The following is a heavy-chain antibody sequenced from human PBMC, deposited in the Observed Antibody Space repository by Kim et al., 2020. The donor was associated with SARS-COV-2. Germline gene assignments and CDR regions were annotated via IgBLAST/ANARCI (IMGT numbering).Heavy chain of an antibody. Sequence: GGSLRLSCTASGFTFTNYAMSWVRQAPGKGLEWVSPIGGGGATTYYADSVKGRFTVSRDDSKNTLYLQMNSLRAADTAAYFCVKEAVPFEGFLVFFTVWG. V-gene: IGHV3-23*01. CDR3: VKEAVPFEGFLVFFTV. D-gene: IGHD3-10*01. CDR1: GFTFTNYA. CDR2: IGGGGATT. J-gene: IGHJ3*01.